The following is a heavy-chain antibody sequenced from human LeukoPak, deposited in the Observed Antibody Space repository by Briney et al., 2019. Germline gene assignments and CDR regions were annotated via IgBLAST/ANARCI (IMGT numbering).Heavy chain of an antibody. V-gene: IGHV4-30-4*08. J-gene: IGHJ5*02. CDR2: IYYSGST. Sequence: SQTLSLTCTVSGGSISSGDCYWSWIRQPPGKGLEWIGYIYYSGSTYYNPSLKSRVTISVDTSKNQFSLKLSSVTAADTAVYYCARYSGRQNGFDPWGQGTLVTVSS. D-gene: IGHD4-23*01. CDR1: GGSISSGDCY. CDR3: ARYSGRQNGFDP.